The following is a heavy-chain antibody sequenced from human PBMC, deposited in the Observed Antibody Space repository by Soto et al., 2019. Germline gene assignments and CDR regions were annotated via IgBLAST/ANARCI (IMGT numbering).Heavy chain of an antibody. CDR1: GITFSSYS. CDR3: ARDQITDKKYFDY. D-gene: IGHD1-20*01. V-gene: IGHV3-48*01. J-gene: IGHJ4*02. CDR2: ISSSSSTI. Sequence: ELQLVESGGGLVQPGGSMRLSCAASGITFSSYSMNWVRQAPGKGLEWVSYISSSSSTIYYADSVKGRFTISRDNAKNSLYLQMNSLRAEDTDVYYCARDQITDKKYFDYWGQGTLVTVYS.